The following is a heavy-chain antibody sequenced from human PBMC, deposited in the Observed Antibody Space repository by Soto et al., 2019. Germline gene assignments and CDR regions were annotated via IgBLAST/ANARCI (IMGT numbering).Heavy chain of an antibody. CDR1: GFTFSDSA. Sequence: PGGSLRLSCAASGFTFSDSAVHWVRQASGKGLEWVGRIRSKAHSYATAYGASVRGRFTISRDDSKNTAYLQMNSLRPDDTAVYFCTRHEAYFDNSGSGSFDYWGQGALVTVSS. J-gene: IGHJ4*02. CDR3: TRHEAYFDNSGSGSFDY. CDR2: IRSKAHSYAT. D-gene: IGHD3-22*01. V-gene: IGHV3-73*01.